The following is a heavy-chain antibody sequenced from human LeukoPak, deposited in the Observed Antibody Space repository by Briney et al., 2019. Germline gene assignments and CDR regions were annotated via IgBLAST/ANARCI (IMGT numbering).Heavy chain of an antibody. D-gene: IGHD3-3*01. CDR3: ARESRSNYDFWSGYHFDY. J-gene: IGHJ4*02. CDR2: INSDGSTT. Sequence: GGSLRLSCAASGFTLSSYWMHWVRQAPGKGLVWVSRINSDGSTTSYADSVKGRFTISRDTAKNTLYLQMNSLRAEDTAVYYCARESRSNYDFWSGYHFDYWGQGTLVTVSP. CDR1: GFTLSSYW. V-gene: IGHV3-74*01.